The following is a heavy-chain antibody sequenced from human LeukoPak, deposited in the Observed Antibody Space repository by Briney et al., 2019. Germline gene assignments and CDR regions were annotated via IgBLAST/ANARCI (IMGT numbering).Heavy chain of an antibody. CDR2: ISSSSSFI. J-gene: IGHJ4*02. D-gene: IGHD3-22*01. Sequence: PGGSLRLSCAASGFTFSSYSMNWVRQAPGKGLEWVSSISSSSSFIYYADSLKGRFTISRDNAKNSLYLQMNSPRAEDTAVYYCASTYYYDSSGYSPEYWGQGTLVTVSS. V-gene: IGHV3-21*01. CDR3: ASTYYYDSSGYSPEY. CDR1: GFTFSSYS.